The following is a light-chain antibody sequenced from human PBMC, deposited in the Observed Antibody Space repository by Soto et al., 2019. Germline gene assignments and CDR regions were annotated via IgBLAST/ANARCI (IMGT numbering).Light chain of an antibody. Sequence: QTLLTHPPSVSAAPGQKVIISCSGSTFDIGKNYVSWYQHLPGTAPKLIIYDTEKRIAGVPDRFSASKSGTSATLAISGLQTGDEANYFCGTWDRSLTYYLFGTGTKVTVL. V-gene: IGLV1-51*01. CDR3: GTWDRSLTYYL. CDR1: TFDIGKNY. J-gene: IGLJ1*01. CDR2: DTE.